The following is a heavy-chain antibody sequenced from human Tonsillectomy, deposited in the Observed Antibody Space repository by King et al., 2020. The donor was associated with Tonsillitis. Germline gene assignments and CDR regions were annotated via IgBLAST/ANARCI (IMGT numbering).Heavy chain of an antibody. CDR2: ISYDGSKK. CDR1: GFIFRSYA. CDR3: ARDQSTVTGHHYSYAMDV. Sequence: VQLVESGGGVVQPGRSLRLSCAASGFIFRSYAMHWVRQAPGKGLEWVAIISYDGSKKYYADSVKGRFTISRDSSGNTLYLQMNSLRAEDTAVYYCARDQSTVTGHHYSYAMDVWGQGTTVTVSS. J-gene: IGHJ6*02. D-gene: IGHD4-11*01. V-gene: IGHV3-30-3*01.